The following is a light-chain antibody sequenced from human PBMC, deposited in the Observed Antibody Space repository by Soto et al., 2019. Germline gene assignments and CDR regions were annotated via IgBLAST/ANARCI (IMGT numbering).Light chain of an antibody. CDR1: NIGGRS. J-gene: IGLJ2*01. CDR2: HDS. CDR3: HVWDYSTDDVV. Sequence: SYELTQPPSVSVAPGQTASITCGGDNIGGRSVHWYQQKPGQAPVVVVDHDSDRPSGIPERFSGSNSGNMATLTISRVEAGDEAVYHCHVWDYSTDDVVFGGGTKLTVL. V-gene: IGLV3-21*02.